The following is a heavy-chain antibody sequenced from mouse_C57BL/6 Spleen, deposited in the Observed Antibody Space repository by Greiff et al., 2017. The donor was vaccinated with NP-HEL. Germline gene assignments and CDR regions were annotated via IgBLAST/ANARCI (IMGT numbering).Heavy chain of an antibody. J-gene: IGHJ1*03. CDR1: GYSITSGYY. CDR2: ISNDGSN. Sequence: DVQLQESGPGLVKPSQSLSLTCSVTGYSITSGYYWNWIRHFPGKKLEWMGYISNDGSNNYNPSLKNRISITRDTSKNQFFLKLNSVTTEDTATYYCAREGGDYDYDEGYFDVWGTGTTVTVSS. D-gene: IGHD2-4*01. CDR3: AREGGDYDYDEGYFDV. V-gene: IGHV3-6*01.